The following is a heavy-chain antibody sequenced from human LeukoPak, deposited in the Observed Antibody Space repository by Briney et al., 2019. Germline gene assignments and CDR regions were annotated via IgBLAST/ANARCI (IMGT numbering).Heavy chain of an antibody. CDR3: ARDQEGFDY. CDR2: ISVDNGNT. V-gene: IGHV1-18*01. CDR1: GYTFVSYG. Sequence: ASVKVSCKASGYTFVSYGVSWVRQAPGQGLEWMGWISVDNGNTNYAQNIRGRVTMTTDTSTSTAYMELRGLRSEDTAVYYCARDQEGFDYWGQGTLVTVSS. J-gene: IGHJ4*02.